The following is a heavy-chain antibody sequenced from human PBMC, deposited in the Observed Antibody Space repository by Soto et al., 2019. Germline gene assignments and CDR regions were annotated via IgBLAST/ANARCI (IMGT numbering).Heavy chain of an antibody. J-gene: IGHJ5*02. V-gene: IGHV4-34*01. CDR2: INHSGST. CDR3: ARYSSSWYYWFDP. D-gene: IGHD6-13*01. CDR1: GGSFSGYY. Sequence: SETLSLTCVVYGGSFSGYYWSWIRQPPGKGLEWIGEINHSGSTNYNPSLKSRVTISVDTSKNQFSLKLSSVTAADTAVYYCARYSSSWYYWFDPWGQGTLVTVSS.